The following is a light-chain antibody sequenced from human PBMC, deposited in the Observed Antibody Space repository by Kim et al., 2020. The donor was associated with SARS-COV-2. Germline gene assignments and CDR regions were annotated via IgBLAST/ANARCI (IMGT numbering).Light chain of an antibody. Sequence: SAAGGDRVTITYRASQHINNWLAWDQQKPGEAPNLRSYDVSSLQSGVPSRFSGSASETEFTLTISSMQPDDFATYYCQQYNNYPYTFGQGTKLEI. J-gene: IGKJ2*01. V-gene: IGKV1-5*01. CDR1: QHINNW. CDR3: QQYNNYPYT. CDR2: DVS.